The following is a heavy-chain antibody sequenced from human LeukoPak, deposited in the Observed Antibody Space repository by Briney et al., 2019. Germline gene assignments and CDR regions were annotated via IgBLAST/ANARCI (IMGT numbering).Heavy chain of an antibody. CDR1: GGSINNYY. V-gene: IGHV4-59*01. D-gene: IGHD3-10*01. Sequence: SETLSLTCTVSGGSINNYYWSWIRQPPGKGLEWIGYIYHSGSTTYNPSLKSRVTISVDTSKNQFSLKLSSVTAADTAIYYCARAPSVRGVNIDYWGQGTLVTVSS. J-gene: IGHJ4*02. CDR2: IYHSGST. CDR3: ARAPSVRGVNIDY.